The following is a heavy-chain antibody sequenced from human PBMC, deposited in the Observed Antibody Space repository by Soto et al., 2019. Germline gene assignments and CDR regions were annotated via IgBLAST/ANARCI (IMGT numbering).Heavy chain of an antibody. J-gene: IGHJ4*02. Sequence: PSETLSLTCTVSGCSISSSSYYWGWIRQPPGKGLEWIGSIYYSGSTYYNPSLKSRVTISVDTSKNQFSLKLSSVTAADTAVYYCARRQSSSWYPNPYFDYWGQGTLVTVSS. CDR1: GCSISSSSYY. D-gene: IGHD6-13*01. CDR3: ARRQSSSWYPNPYFDY. CDR2: IYYSGST. V-gene: IGHV4-39*01.